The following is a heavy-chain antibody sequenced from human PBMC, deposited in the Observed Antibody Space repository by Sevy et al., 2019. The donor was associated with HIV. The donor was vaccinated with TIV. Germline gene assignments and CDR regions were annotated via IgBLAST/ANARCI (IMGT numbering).Heavy chain of an antibody. CDR1: GFTFADYA. V-gene: IGHV3-49*03. J-gene: IGHJ4*02. Sequence: GGSLRLSCTVSGFTFADYAMSWFRQAPGKGLEKKKKNRSKVYGGTTDYAASVKGRFTISRDDSKSIAYLQMNSLKTEDTAVYYCARYDSSGYTAIYADYWGQGTLVTVSS. D-gene: IGHD3-22*01. CDR2: NRSKVYGGTT. CDR3: ARYDSSGYTAIYADY.